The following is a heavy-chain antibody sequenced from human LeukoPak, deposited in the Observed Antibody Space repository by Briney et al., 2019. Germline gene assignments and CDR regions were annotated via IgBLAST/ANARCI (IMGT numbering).Heavy chain of an antibody. CDR3: ARVVVLAGSPDTAKGGYDYYDY. J-gene: IGHJ4*02. V-gene: IGHV1-2*02. CDR1: GYTFTGYY. CDR2: INPNSGGT. Sequence: GASVKVSCKASGYTFTGYYMHWVRQAPGQGLEWMGWINPNSGGTNYAQKSQGRVTMTRDTSISTAYMELSRLRSDDTAVYYCARVVVLAGSPDTAKGGYDYYDYWGQGTLVTVSS. D-gene: IGHD5-12*01.